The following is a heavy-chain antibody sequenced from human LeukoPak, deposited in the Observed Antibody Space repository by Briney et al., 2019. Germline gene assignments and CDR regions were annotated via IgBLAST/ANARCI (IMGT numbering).Heavy chain of an antibody. J-gene: IGHJ4*02. V-gene: IGHV3-66*02. D-gene: IGHD3-22*01. CDR2: IYSGGST. CDR3: ARGLNYDSSPPDY. Sequence: PGGSLRLSXAASGFTVSSNYMSWVRQAPGKGLEWVSVIYSGGSTYYADSVKGRFTISRDNSKNTLYLQMNSLRAEDTAVYYCARGLNYDSSPPDYGGQGTLVTVSS. CDR1: GFTVSSNY.